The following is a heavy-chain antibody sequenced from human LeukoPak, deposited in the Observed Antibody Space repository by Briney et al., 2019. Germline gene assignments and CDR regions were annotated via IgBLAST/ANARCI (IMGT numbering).Heavy chain of an antibody. CDR1: GFTFSNYW. V-gene: IGHV4-34*01. Sequence: GSLRLSCAASGFTFSNYWMSWVRQAPGKGLEWIGEINHSGSTNYNPSLKSRVTISVDTSKNQFSLKLSSVTAADTAVYYCARGGRYYDSSGYHLHYYYGMDDWGQGTTVTVSS. D-gene: IGHD3-22*01. J-gene: IGHJ6*02. CDR2: INHSGST. CDR3: ARGGRYYDSSGYHLHYYYGMDD.